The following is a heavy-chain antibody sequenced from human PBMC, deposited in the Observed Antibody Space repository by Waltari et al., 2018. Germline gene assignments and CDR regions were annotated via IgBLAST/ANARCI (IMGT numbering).Heavy chain of an antibody. V-gene: IGHV4-34*01. CDR2: INHSGST. J-gene: IGHJ4*02. CDR3: ARGRLWFGESR. Sequence: QVQLQQWGAGLLKPSATLSLTCAVYGGSFSGYYWSWIRQPPGKGLEWIGEINHSGSTNYNPSLKSRVTISVDTSKNQFSLKLSSVTAADTAVYYCARGRLWFGESRWGQGTLVTVSS. D-gene: IGHD3-10*01. CDR1: GGSFSGYY.